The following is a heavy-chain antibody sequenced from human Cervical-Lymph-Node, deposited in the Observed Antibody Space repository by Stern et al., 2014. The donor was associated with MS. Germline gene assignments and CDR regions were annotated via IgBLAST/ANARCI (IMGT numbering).Heavy chain of an antibody. D-gene: IGHD3-22*01. CDR2: IYYSGST. CDR1: GGSISSSSYY. V-gene: IGHV4-39*01. J-gene: IGHJ5*02. CDR3: ARWAYSSGWYNWFDP. Sequence: QLQLQESGPGLVKPSETLSLTCTVSGGSISSSSYYWGWIRQPPVKGLEWVGSIYYSGSTYYNPSLKSRVPISVDTPKTHFSLKLSSVAAADTAVYYCARWAYSSGWYNWFDPWGQGTLVTVSS.